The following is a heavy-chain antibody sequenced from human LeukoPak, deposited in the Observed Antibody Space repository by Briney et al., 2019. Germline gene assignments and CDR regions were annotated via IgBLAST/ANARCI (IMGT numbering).Heavy chain of an antibody. D-gene: IGHD3-10*01. CDR3: ARYYYGSGSYYNLASLDP. CDR2: IYYSGST. J-gene: IGHJ5*02. CDR1: GGSISSHY. V-gene: IGHV4-59*11. Sequence: SETLSLTCTVSGGSISSHYWSWIRQPPGKGLEWIGYIYYSGSTNYNPSLKSRVTISVDTSKNQFSLKLSSVTAADTAVYYCARYYYGSGSYYNLASLDPWGQGTLVTVSS.